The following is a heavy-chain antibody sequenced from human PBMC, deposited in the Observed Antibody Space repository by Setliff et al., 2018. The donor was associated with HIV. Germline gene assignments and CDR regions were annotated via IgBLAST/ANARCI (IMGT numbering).Heavy chain of an antibody. Sequence: ASVKVSCKASGYTFVDFYIHWVRQAPGQGLEWMGRINPKNGVADYLKKFQDRVIMTRDTSTNTAHMELIRPRREDTAIYYCARAHYSVAMTRNRFDPWGQGTLVTVSS. CDR1: GYTFVDFY. D-gene: IGHD5-12*01. CDR3: ARAHYSVAMTRNRFDP. V-gene: IGHV1-2*06. J-gene: IGHJ5*02. CDR2: INPKNGVA.